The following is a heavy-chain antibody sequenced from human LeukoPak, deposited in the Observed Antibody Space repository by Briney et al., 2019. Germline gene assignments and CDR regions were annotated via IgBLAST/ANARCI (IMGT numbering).Heavy chain of an antibody. D-gene: IGHD6-13*01. CDR3: ARRRAAAGTFYYYMDA. Sequence: VKPSETLSLTCTVSGGSISSSSYYWGWIRQHPGKGLEWIGSIYYSGSTYYNPSLKSRVTISVDTSKNQFSLKLSSVTAADTAVYYCARRRAAAGTFYYYMDAWGKGTTVTVSS. CDR2: IYYSGST. V-gene: IGHV4-39*01. CDR1: GGSISSSSYY. J-gene: IGHJ6*03.